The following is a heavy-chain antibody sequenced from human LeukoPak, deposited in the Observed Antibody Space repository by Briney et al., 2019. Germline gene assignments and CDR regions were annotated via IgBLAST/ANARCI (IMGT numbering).Heavy chain of an antibody. CDR2: IMPLFAAA. CDR3: ASHYYYDTFTYYERAPV. V-gene: IGHV1-69*05. J-gene: IGHJ4*02. CDR1: GGTFSNYI. Sequence: GASVKVSCKASGGTFSNYIFNWVRQAPGQGLEWMGGIMPLFAAADYAQNFQGRVTITTDESTSTVYMELSRLRSEDTALYYCASHYYYDTFTYYERAPVWGQGTLVTVSS. D-gene: IGHD3-22*01.